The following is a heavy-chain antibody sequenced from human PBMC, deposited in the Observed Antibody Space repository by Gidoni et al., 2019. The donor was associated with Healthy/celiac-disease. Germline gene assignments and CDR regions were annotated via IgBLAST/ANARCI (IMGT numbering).Heavy chain of an antibody. J-gene: IGHJ5*02. CDR2: IYHSGST. D-gene: IGHD3-10*01. CDR3: ARRITMVRGVIGWFDP. Sequence: QVQLQESGPGLVQPSGTLSLTCAVSGGSLSRSNWWSWVRQPPGKGLEWIGEIYHSGSTNYNPSLKSRVTISVDKSKNQFSLKLSSVTAADTAVYYCARRITMVRGVIGWFDPWGQGTLVTVSS. CDR1: GGSLSRSNW. V-gene: IGHV4-4*02.